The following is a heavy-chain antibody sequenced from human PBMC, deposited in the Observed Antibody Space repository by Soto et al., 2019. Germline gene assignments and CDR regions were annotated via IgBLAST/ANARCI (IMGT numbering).Heavy chain of an antibody. Sequence: KTXATMSLTFAVSRGSMSTNTYYCGCLRQPPGQGLEWIGSMSRSGSTHYNPSLKSRLTISLDMSKNHFSLDLRSVTAADTAVFYCVGDFNARGGGHFPHWGQGTPIAFSS. V-gene: IGHV4-39*02. J-gene: IGHJ1*01. CDR2: MSRSGST. CDR1: RGSMSTNTYY. D-gene: IGHD3-10*01. CDR3: VGDFNARGGGHFPH.